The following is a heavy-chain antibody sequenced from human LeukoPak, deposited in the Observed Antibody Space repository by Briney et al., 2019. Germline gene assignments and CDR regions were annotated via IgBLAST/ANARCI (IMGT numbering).Heavy chain of an antibody. CDR1: GFIFRSYA. V-gene: IGHV3-30*18. J-gene: IGHJ4*02. CDR3: AKVQEMDTILPPFHY. CDR2: ISYDGSKK. D-gene: IGHD5-24*01. Sequence: GGSLRLSCEASGFIFRSYAMHWVRQAPGKGLQWVAFISYDGSKKYYADSVKSRFTISRDNSKNTLYLQVNSLRAADTAIYYCAKVQEMDTILPPFHYWGQGTLVTVSS.